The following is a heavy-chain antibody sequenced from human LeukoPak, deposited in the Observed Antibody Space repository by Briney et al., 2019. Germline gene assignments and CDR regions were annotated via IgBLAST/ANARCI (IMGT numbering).Heavy chain of an antibody. Sequence: PSETLSLTCTVSGDSISPYYWSWIRQPPGGGLEWIGYVFYTGSTNYNPSLKSRVTISVDTSRNQFSLKLTSVTAADTAVYYCARTRSGYSTLGYRGQGTLVTVSS. J-gene: IGHJ4*02. V-gene: IGHV4-59*01. D-gene: IGHD1-26*01. CDR3: ARTRSGYSTLGY. CDR1: GDSISPYY. CDR2: VFYTGST.